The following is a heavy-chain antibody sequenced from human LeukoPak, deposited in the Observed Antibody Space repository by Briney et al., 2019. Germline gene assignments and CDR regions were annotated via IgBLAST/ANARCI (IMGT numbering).Heavy chain of an antibody. CDR3: ARDLGDSSGYHSAGTDY. Sequence: ASVKVSCKASGYTFTNYAMNWVRQAPGQGLEWKGWINTNTGNPTYAQGFTGRFVFSLDTSVSTAYLQISSLKAEDTAVYYCARDLGDSSGYHSAGTDYWGQGTLVTVSS. J-gene: IGHJ4*02. V-gene: IGHV7-4-1*02. CDR2: INTNTGNP. D-gene: IGHD3-22*01. CDR1: GYTFTNYA.